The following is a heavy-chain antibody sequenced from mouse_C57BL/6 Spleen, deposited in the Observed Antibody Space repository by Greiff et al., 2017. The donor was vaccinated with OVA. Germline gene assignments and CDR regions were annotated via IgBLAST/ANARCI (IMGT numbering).Heavy chain of an antibody. J-gene: IGHJ3*01. CDR2: INPNNGGT. CDR1: GYTFTDYY. D-gene: IGHD1-1*01. CDR3: ALYYYGRFAY. V-gene: IGHV1-26*01. Sequence: VQLKQSGPELVKPGASVKISCKASGYTFTDYYMNWVKQSHGKSLEWIGDINPNNGGTSYNQKFKGKATLTVDKSSSTAYMELRSLTSEDSAVYYCALYYYGRFAYWGQGTLVTVSA.